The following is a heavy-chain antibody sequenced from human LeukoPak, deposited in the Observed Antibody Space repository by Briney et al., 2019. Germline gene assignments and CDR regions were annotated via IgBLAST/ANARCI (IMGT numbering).Heavy chain of an antibody. CDR2: LSYDGSNK. CDR1: DSTFSSFA. D-gene: IGHD4-17*01. CDR3: AKEWDYGDYESGPFDY. Sequence: PGGPRRSSFAAPDSTFSSFASNWVGRAPAKGLRGVQFLSYDGSNKYYADSVKGRFTISRDNSKNTLYLQMNSLRAEDTAVYYCAKEWDYGDYESGPFDYWGQGTLVTVSS. J-gene: IGHJ4*02. V-gene: IGHV3-30*18.